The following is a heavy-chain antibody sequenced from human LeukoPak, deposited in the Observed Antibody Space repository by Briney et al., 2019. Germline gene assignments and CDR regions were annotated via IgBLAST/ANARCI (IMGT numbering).Heavy chain of an antibody. CDR1: GGTFSSYA. CDR3: AREYYYGSGKAVDY. CDR2: INPSGGST. J-gene: IGHJ4*02. V-gene: IGHV1-46*01. Sequence: GASVKVSCKASGGTFSSYAISWVRQAPGQGLKWMGIINPSGGSTSYAQKFQGRVTMTRDTSTSTVYMELSSLRSEDTAVYYCAREYYYGSGKAVDYWGQGTLVTVSS. D-gene: IGHD3-10*01.